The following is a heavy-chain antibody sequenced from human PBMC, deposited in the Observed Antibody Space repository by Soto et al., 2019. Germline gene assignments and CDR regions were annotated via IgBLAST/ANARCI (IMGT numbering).Heavy chain of an antibody. V-gene: IGHV4-31*03. CDR2: IYYSGST. D-gene: IGHD4-17*01. CDR1: GGSISSGGYY. J-gene: IGHJ5*02. CDR3: ARDRTVTPYNWFDP. Sequence: QVQLQESGPGLVKPSQTLSLTCTVSGGSISSGGYYWSWIRQHPGKGLEWIGYIYYSGSTYYNPSLKSRVTISVATSKNQFSLKLSSVTAADTAVYYCARDRTVTPYNWFDPWGQGTLVTVSS.